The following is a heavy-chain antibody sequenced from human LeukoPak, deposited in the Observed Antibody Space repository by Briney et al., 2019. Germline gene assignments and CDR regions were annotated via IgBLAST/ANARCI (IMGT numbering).Heavy chain of an antibody. Sequence: KPSETLSLTCTVSAGSISSGGYYWSWIRQHPGKGLEWIGYIYYSGSTYYNPSLKSRVTISVDTSKNQFSLKLSSVTAADTAVYYCARDRGPYSGYDSYYFDYWGQGTLVTVSS. D-gene: IGHD5-12*01. CDR2: IYYSGST. V-gene: IGHV4-31*03. CDR3: ARDRGPYSGYDSYYFDY. J-gene: IGHJ4*02. CDR1: AGSISSGGYY.